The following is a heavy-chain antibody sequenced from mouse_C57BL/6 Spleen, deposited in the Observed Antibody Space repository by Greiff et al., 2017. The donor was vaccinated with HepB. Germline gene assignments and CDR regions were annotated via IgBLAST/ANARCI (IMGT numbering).Heavy chain of an antibody. V-gene: IGHV14-4*01. CDR1: GFNIKDDY. CDR3: TTFYYYGSSPLYYYAMDY. CDR2: IDPENGDT. J-gene: IGHJ4*01. Sequence: EVKLVESGAELVRPGASVKLSCTASGFNIKDDYMHWVKQRPEQGLEWIGWIDPENGDTEYASKFQGKATITADTSSNTAYLQLSSLTSEDTAVYYCTTFYYYGSSPLYYYAMDYWGQGTSVTVSS. D-gene: IGHD1-1*01.